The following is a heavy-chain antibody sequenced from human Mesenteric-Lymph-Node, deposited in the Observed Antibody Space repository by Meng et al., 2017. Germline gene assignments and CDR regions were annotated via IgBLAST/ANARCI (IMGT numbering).Heavy chain of an antibody. Sequence: QVSLQESGPGLVKPSEPLSLTCAVSGGSISSINWWTWVRQPPGKGLEWIGEIYHSGSTNYNPSLKSRVTISVDKSKNQFSLKLSSVTAADTAVYYCARVAAAGNEWFDPWGQGTLVTVSS. CDR3: ARVAAAGNEWFDP. CDR1: GGSISSINW. J-gene: IGHJ5*02. D-gene: IGHD6-13*01. CDR2: IYHSGST. V-gene: IGHV4-4*02.